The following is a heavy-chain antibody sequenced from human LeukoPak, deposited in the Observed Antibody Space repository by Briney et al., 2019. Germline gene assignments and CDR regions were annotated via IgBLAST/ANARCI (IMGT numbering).Heavy chain of an antibody. J-gene: IGHJ4*02. CDR3: ARSSGYSSGWDY. Sequence: SETLSLTCTVSGGSISSYLWSWIRQPPGKGLEWIGYVYYSGSTNYNPSLKSRVTISVDTSKKQFSLKLSSVTAADTAVYYCARSSGYSSGWDYWGQGTLVTVSS. CDR1: GGSISSYL. V-gene: IGHV4-59*12. D-gene: IGHD6-19*01. CDR2: VYYSGST.